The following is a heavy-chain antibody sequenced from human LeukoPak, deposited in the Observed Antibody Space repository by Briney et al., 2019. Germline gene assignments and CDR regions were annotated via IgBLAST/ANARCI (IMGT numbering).Heavy chain of an antibody. CDR2: IKREVDGGTT. CDR1: GITFRNAW. Sequence: GGSLRLSCAASGITFRNAWMSWVRQVPGKGLEWIGRIKREVDGGTTDYAAPVKGRFTISRDDSKNTLYLQMKSLKTEDTAVYYCTALSGYDRSGPYYYNHMDVWGKGTTVTVSS. V-gene: IGHV3-15*01. CDR3: TALSGYDRSGPYYYNHMDV. D-gene: IGHD3-22*01. J-gene: IGHJ6*03.